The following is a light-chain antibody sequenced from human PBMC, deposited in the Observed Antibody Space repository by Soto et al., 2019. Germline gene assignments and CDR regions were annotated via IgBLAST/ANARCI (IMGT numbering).Light chain of an antibody. Sequence: EIVLTQSPATLSLSPGERATLSCRASQSVSSYLAWYQQKPGQAPRLLIYGASNRATGIPARFSGSGSGTDFTLTISCLEPEDFAVYYCQQRSNWPITFGQGTRLEIK. V-gene: IGKV3-11*01. CDR1: QSVSSY. CDR3: QQRSNWPIT. J-gene: IGKJ5*01. CDR2: GAS.